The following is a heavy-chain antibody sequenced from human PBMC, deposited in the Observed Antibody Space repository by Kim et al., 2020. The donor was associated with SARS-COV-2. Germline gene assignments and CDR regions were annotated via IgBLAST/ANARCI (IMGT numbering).Heavy chain of an antibody. CDR2: IYYSGST. CDR1: GGSISSSSYY. J-gene: IGHJ6*02. CDR3: ARLTSPTRSYYGMDV. Sequence: SETLSLTCTVSGGSISSSSYYWGWIRQPPGKGLEWIGSIYYSGSTYYNPSLKSRVTISVDTSKNQFSLKLSSVTAADTAVYYCARLTSPTRSYYGMDVWGQGTTVTVSS. V-gene: IGHV4-39*01.